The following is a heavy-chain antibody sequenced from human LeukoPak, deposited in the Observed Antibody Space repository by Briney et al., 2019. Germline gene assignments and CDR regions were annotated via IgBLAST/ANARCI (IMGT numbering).Heavy chain of an antibody. D-gene: IGHD3-22*01. Sequence: GGSLRLSCEASEFTFTTYWMSWVRQAPGKGLEWVSAISGSGGSTYYADSVKGRFTISRDNSKNTLYLQMNSLRAEDTAVYYCAKASTMIVVVITRGYYMDVWGKGTTVTISS. V-gene: IGHV3-23*01. CDR3: AKASTMIVVVITRGYYMDV. J-gene: IGHJ6*03. CDR1: EFTFTTYW. CDR2: ISGSGGST.